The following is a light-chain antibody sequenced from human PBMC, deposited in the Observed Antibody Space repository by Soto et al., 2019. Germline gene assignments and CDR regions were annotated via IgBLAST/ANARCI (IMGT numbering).Light chain of an antibody. CDR3: QQYNNWPYT. CDR2: GAS. J-gene: IGKJ2*01. V-gene: IGKV3-15*01. CDR1: QSVTSN. Sequence: EIVMTQSPATLSVSPGERATLSCRASQSVTSNLAWYQQKPGQAPRLLIYGASTRATGIPARFSGSGSGTEFTLTISSLQSADFAVYFCQQYNNWPYTFGLGTQLEIK.